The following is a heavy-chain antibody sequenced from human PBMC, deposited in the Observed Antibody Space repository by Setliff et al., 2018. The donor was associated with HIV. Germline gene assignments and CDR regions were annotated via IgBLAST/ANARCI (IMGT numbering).Heavy chain of an antibody. J-gene: IGHJ6*03. D-gene: IGHD5-18*01. CDR2: IYPGDSDV. Sequence: PGESLKISCRGSGYTFTNYWIGWVRQMPGRGLEWMGIIYPGDSDVRYSPSFQGQVTISADKSINTAYLQWSSLKASDTAMYYCARHWPVDTAIPYYMDVWGKGTTVTVSS. V-gene: IGHV5-51*01. CDR1: GYTFTNYW. CDR3: ARHWPVDTAIPYYMDV.